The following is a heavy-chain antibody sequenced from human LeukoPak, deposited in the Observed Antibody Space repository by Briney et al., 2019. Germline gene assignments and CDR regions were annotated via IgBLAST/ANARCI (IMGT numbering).Heavy chain of an antibody. J-gene: IGHJ5*02. Sequence: ASVKVSYKASGYTFTSYGISWVRQAPGQGLEWMGWISAYNGNTNYAQKLQGRVTMTTDTSTSTAYMELRSLRSDDTAVYYCARDGPDVDCSGGSCYSGSWGQGTLVTVSS. D-gene: IGHD2-15*01. CDR1: GYTFTSYG. V-gene: IGHV1-18*04. CDR2: ISAYNGNT. CDR3: ARDGPDVDCSGGSCYSGS.